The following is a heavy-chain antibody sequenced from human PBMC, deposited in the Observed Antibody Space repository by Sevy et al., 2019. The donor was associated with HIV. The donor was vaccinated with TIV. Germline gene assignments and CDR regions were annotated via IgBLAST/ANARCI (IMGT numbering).Heavy chain of an antibody. CDR3: ARVRGGYSGFGGFDY. D-gene: IGHD5-12*01. Sequence: SETLSLTCTVSGGSVSSGSYYWSWIRQPPGKGLEWIGYIYYSGSTNHNPSLKRRFTISVDTSKNQFSLKLNSVTAADTAVYYCARVRGGYSGFGGFDYWGQGTLVTVS. CDR1: GGSVSSGSYY. V-gene: IGHV4-61*01. J-gene: IGHJ4*02. CDR2: IYYSGST.